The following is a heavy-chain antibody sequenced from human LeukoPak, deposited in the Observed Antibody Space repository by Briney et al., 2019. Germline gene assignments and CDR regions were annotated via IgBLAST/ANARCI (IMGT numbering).Heavy chain of an antibody. Sequence: GGSLRLSCAVSGFTFSSYTMHWIRQAPMRGLEWVSSISTSATYTYYADSVKGRFSVSRDNAKNSLYLQMNSLRAEDTAVYFCARDLEDYNNYGEMAVWGQGTLVTVSS. CDR3: ARDLEDYNNYGEMAV. CDR1: GFTFSSYT. J-gene: IGHJ4*02. D-gene: IGHD4-11*01. CDR2: ISTSATYT. V-gene: IGHV3-21*01.